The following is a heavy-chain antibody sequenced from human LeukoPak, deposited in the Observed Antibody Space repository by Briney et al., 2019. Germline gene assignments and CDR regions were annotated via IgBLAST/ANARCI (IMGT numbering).Heavy chain of an antibody. CDR3: ARRLRDSSGYYFDY. D-gene: IGHD3-22*01. CDR2: IKQDGSEK. J-gene: IGHJ4*02. CDR1: GFTFSSYW. Sequence: GGSLRLSCAASGFTFSSYWMSWVRQAPGKGLEWVANIKQDGSEKYYVDSVKGRFTISRDNAKNSLYLQMNSLRAEDTAVYYCARRLRDSSGYYFDYWGQGTLVTASS. V-gene: IGHV3-7*03.